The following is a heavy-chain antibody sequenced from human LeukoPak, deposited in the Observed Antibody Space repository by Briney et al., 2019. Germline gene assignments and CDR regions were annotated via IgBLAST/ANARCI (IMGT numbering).Heavy chain of an antibody. Sequence: GGSLRLSCAASGFILNNYGVHWVCQAPGKGLEWVAVISYDGRYTYYADSVKGRFTISRDNSKNTLYLQMNSLRAEDSAEYYCAKSLLTTATGTGRAFDIWGQGTMVTVSA. CDR3: AKSLLTTATGTGRAFDI. CDR1: GFILNNYG. J-gene: IGHJ3*02. D-gene: IGHD1-1*01. V-gene: IGHV3-30*18. CDR2: ISYDGRYT.